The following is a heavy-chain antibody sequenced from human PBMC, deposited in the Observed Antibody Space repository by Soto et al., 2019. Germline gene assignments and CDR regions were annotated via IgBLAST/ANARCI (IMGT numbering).Heavy chain of an antibody. CDR2: VFSSVSA. CDR3: ARDGMTTGDT. V-gene: IGHV4-4*07. D-gene: IGHD2-21*02. Sequence: SETLSLTCIVSGVSVRSYTWSWVRQPANKGLEWIGRVFSSVSAAYNPSLKSRVSISMDTPENRISLKLDSVTAADAGVYFCARDGMTTGDTWGPGTLVTVSS. CDR1: GVSVRSYT. J-gene: IGHJ4*02.